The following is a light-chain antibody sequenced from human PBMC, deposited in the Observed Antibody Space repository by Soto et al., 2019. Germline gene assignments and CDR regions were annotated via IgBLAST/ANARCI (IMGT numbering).Light chain of an antibody. CDR2: EVS. V-gene: IGLV2-14*01. Sequence: QSALTQPASVSGSPGQSITLSCTGTSSDIGVYNFVSWYQHHPAKAPKLIIYEVSNRPSGVSNRFSGSKSGNTASLTISGLQAEDEADYYCCSYSSGSTPDVFGTGTKLTVL. CDR3: CSYSSGSTPDV. CDR1: SSDIGVYNF. J-gene: IGLJ1*01.